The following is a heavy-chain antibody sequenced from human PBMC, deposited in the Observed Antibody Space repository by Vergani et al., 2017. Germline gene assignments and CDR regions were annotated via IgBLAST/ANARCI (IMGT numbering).Heavy chain of an antibody. J-gene: IGHJ4*02. CDR3: VKDHMGASFVGTNHNDY. Sequence: QVQLQESGPGLVKPSETLSLTCTVSGYSISSGYYWGWIRQPPGKGLEWIGSIYHSGSTYYNPSLKSRVTISVDTSKNQFSLKLSSVTAADTAVYYCVKDHMGASFVGTNHNDYWGQGTLVTVSS. CDR2: IYHSGST. CDR1: GYSISSGYY. D-gene: IGHD1-26*01. V-gene: IGHV4-38-2*02.